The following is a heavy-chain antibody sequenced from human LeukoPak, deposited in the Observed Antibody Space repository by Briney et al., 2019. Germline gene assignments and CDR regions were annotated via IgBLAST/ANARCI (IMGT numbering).Heavy chain of an antibody. CDR3: AKAGRYCSSTSCPRRFYYYYYYMDV. J-gene: IGHJ6*03. Sequence: GGSLRLSCAASGFTFSSYAMSWVRQAPGKGLEWVSAISGSGGSTYYADSVKGRFTISRDNSKNTLYLQMNSLRAEDTAVYYCAKAGRYCSSTSCPRRFYYYYYYMDVWGKGTTVTVSS. CDR2: ISGSGGST. V-gene: IGHV3-23*01. D-gene: IGHD2-2*01. CDR1: GFTFSSYA.